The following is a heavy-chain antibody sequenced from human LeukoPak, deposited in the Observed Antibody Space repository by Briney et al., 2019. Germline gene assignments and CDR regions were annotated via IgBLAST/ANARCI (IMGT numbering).Heavy chain of an antibody. D-gene: IGHD5-12*01. CDR3: ARGLGRYYYYGMDV. J-gene: IGHJ6*02. V-gene: IGHV4-59*01. CDR1: TGSISSYY. Sequence: PSETLSLTGTVSTGSISSYYWSWIRQPPGKGPEWIGYIYYSGSTNYNPSLKSRVTISVDTSKNQFSLKLTSVTAADTAVYYCARGLGRYYYYGMDVWGQGTTVTVSS. CDR2: IYYSGST.